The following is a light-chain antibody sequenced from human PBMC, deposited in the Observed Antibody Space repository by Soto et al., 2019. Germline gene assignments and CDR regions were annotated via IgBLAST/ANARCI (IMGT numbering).Light chain of an antibody. CDR3: QQFIDGWT. J-gene: IGKJ1*01. CDR1: QNINSW. CDR2: DAS. Sequence: DIKMYQSPSTVSATVGERVTITCRASQNINSWLAWYQQKPGSAPKVLIYDASSLESGVPSRFSGSRSETEFTLTISSLQPDDFATYYCQQFIDGWTFGQGTKVDI. V-gene: IGKV1-5*01.